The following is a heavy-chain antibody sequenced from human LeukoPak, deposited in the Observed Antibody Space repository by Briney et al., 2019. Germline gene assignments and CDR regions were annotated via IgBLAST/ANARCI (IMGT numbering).Heavy chain of an antibody. CDR2: VSSGSTI. Sequence: GGSLRLSCAASGFTFSSYEMNWVRQAPGKGLEWVSYVSSGSTIYDADSVKGRSTISRDNAKNSLYLQMNSLRAEDTAVYYCARESIAVAGAPFDYWGQGTLVTVSS. D-gene: IGHD6-19*01. CDR1: GFTFSSYE. CDR3: ARESIAVAGAPFDY. V-gene: IGHV3-48*03. J-gene: IGHJ4*02.